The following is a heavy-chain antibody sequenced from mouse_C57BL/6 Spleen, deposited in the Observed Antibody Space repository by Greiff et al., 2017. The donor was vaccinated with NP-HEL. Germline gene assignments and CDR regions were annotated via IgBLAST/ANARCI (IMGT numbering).Heavy chain of an antibody. V-gene: IGHV10-3*01. CDR1: GFTFTTYA. CDR3: TAQATGAMDY. CDR2: IRSRSSNYAT. J-gene: IGHJ4*01. Sequence: EVMLVESGGGLVQPKGSLKLSCAASGFTFTTYAMHWVRQAPGQGLEWVARIRSRSSNYATYYADSVKDRFTISRDDSQSMLHLQLNNLKTEDTAMYYFTAQATGAMDYWGQGPSVTASS. D-gene: IGHD3-2*02.